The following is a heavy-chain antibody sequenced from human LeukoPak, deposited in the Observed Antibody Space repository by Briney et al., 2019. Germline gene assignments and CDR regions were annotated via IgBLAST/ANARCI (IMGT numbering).Heavy chain of an antibody. D-gene: IGHD1-26*01. Sequence: ASVKVSCKASGYTFTSYDINWVRQATGQGLEWMGWMNPNSGNTGYAQKFQGRVTMTRNTSISTAYMELSSLRSEDTAVYYCAGGRGRKYAFDIWGQGTMVTVSS. CDR1: GYTFTSYD. CDR2: MNPNSGNT. CDR3: AGGRGRKYAFDI. J-gene: IGHJ3*02. V-gene: IGHV1-8*02.